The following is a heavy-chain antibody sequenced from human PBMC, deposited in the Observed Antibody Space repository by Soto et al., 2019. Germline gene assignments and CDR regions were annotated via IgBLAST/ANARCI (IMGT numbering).Heavy chain of an antibody. J-gene: IGHJ6*02. Sequence: GGSLRLSCAVSGFTFSAFGMHWVCQAPGKGLEWVAIISYDGILKYYADSVKGRFTISRDTSKGALYLQMNSLTPEDTAVYYCAKDFKVSGGHYGSLNYYYGMDVWGQGTTVTVSS. CDR3: AKDFKVSGGHYGSLNYYYGMDV. D-gene: IGHD3-10*01. CDR2: ISYDGILK. CDR1: GFTFSAFG. V-gene: IGHV3-30*18.